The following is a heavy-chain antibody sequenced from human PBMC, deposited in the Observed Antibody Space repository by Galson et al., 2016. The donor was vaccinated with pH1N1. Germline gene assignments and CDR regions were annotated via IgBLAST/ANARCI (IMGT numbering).Heavy chain of an antibody. V-gene: IGHV3-23*01. J-gene: IGHJ4*02. D-gene: IGHD6-13*01. Sequence: SLRLSCAASGFTFSCYAMGWVRQSPGKGLQWLSAISAGGSSTYYADSVKGRFTISRDNSKNTLYLQMNSLRPEDTALYYCAKASTGYSAEGFDYWGQGTLVTVSS. CDR3: AKASTGYSAEGFDY. CDR1: GFTFSCYA. CDR2: ISAGGSST.